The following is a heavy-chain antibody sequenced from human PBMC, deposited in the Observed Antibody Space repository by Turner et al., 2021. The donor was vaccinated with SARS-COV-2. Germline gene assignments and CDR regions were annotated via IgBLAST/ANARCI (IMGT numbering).Heavy chain of an antibody. CDR2: IHHGWST. V-gene: IGHV4-34*01. D-gene: IGHD1-26*01. CDR1: GGSFSGYY. J-gene: IGHJ6*02. Sequence: QVQLQQCGAGLLKPSETLSLTCAVYGGSFSGYYWSWIRQPPGKGLGWIGDIHHGWSTKYKPSLTSRVNISVDTSKNQFSLKLSSVTAADTAVDYCARGIEEVLVSGSYYYYGMDVWGQGTTVTVSS. CDR3: ARGIEEVLVSGSYYYYGMDV.